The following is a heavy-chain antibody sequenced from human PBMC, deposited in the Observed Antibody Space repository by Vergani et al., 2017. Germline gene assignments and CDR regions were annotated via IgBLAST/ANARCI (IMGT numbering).Heavy chain of an antibody. CDR2: MNPNSGNT. D-gene: IGHD5-18*01. Sequence: QVQLVQSGAEVKKPGASVKVSCKASGYTFTSYDINWVRQATGQGLEWMGWMNPNSGNTGYAQKFQGRASMTRNTSISTAYVELSSLRSEDTAVYYCARRGYSYGHTHFDYGGQGTLVTVSS. CDR3: ARRGYSYGHTHFDY. J-gene: IGHJ4*02. V-gene: IGHV1-8*01. CDR1: GYTFTSYD.